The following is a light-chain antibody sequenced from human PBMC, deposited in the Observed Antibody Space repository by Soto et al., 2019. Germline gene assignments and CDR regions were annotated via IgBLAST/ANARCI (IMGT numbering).Light chain of an antibody. CDR3: QQYNSYPYT. J-gene: IGKJ2*01. CDR1: QSISSW. CDR2: DAS. V-gene: IGKV1-5*01. Sequence: DIPMTQSPSTLSASVGDRVTITCRASQSISSWLAWYQQKPGKAPKLLIYDASSFESGVPSRFSGSGSGTEFTLTISSLQPDDFATYYCQQYNSYPYTFGQGTKLEIK.